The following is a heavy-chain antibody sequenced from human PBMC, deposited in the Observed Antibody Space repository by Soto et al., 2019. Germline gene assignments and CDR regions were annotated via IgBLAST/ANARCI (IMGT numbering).Heavy chain of an antibody. Sequence: GASVKVSCKASGCTVSSYAISWVRQAPGQVLEWMGGIIPIFGTANYAQKFQGRVTITADKSTSTAYMELSSLRSEDTAVYYCARGYCSSTSCYPAYYFDYWGQGTLVTVSS. CDR2: IIPIFGTA. CDR3: ARGYCSSTSCYPAYYFDY. V-gene: IGHV1-69*06. D-gene: IGHD2-2*01. J-gene: IGHJ4*02. CDR1: GCTVSSYA.